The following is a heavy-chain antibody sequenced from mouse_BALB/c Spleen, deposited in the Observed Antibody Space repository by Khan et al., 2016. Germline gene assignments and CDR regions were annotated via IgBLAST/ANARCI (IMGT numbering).Heavy chain of an antibody. V-gene: IGHV14-3*02. J-gene: IGHJ3*01. CDR3: ARSGGNYVSWFAY. Sequence: VQLKQSGAELVKPGASVKLSCTASGFNIKDTYMHWVKQRPEQGLEWIGRIDPANGNTKYDPKFQGKATITADTSSNTAYLQLSSLTSEDTAVYSGARSGGNYVSWFAYWGQGTLVTVSA. D-gene: IGHD2-1*01. CDR1: GFNIKDTY. CDR2: IDPANGNT.